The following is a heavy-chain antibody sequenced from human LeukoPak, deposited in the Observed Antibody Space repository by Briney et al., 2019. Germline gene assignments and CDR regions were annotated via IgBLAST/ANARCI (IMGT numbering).Heavy chain of an antibody. CDR1: GGSFSGYY. Sequence: PSETLSLTCAVYGGSFSGYYWSWIRQPPGKGLEWIGEINHSGSTNYNPSLKSRVTISVDTSKNQFSLKLSSVTAADTAVYYCASPRGGNYGMDVWGQGTTVTVSS. CDR2: INHSGST. J-gene: IGHJ6*02. D-gene: IGHD3-10*01. V-gene: IGHV4-34*01. CDR3: ASPRGGNYGMDV.